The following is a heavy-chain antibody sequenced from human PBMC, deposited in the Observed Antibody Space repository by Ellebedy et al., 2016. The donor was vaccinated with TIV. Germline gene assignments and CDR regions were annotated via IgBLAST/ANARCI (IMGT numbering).Heavy chain of an antibody. D-gene: IGHD3-3*02. V-gene: IGHV5-51*01. Sequence: GESLKISCKGFQCSFSNYWLAWVRQMPGKGLEWMGIIHPSDSDTRYSPSFQGQVTFSVDKSISTAYLHWIGLRASDTAIYYCARHAFGNYYYGMDVWGQGTTVTVSS. CDR2: IHPSDSDT. CDR3: ARHAFGNYYYGMDV. J-gene: IGHJ6*02. CDR1: QCSFSNYW.